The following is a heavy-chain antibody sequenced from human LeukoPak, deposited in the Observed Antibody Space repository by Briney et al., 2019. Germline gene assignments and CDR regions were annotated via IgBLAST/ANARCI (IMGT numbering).Heavy chain of an antibody. D-gene: IGHD5-18*01. J-gene: IGHJ4*02. CDR2: IPSDGSNK. V-gene: IGHV3-30*02. CDR1: GFTSRNYG. Sequence: GGSLNLSCAASGFTSRNYGIHWVSQTHRKGLEWLAFIPSDGSNKYYADSVKGRLTISRDNSKNTLYLHMNSLRAEDTAVYYCAKDLPAYSYVHYFDYWGQGTLLTVSS. CDR3: AKDLPAYSYVHYFDY.